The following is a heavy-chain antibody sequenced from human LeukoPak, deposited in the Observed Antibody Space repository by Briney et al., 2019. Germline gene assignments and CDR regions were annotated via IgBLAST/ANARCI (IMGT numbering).Heavy chain of an antibody. CDR3: TRDLLGFATTPLSD. Sequence: ASVRVSCKASGYTFTNNYIHWVRQAPGHGLEWMGWINPNRSDTNYAQKFQGRVTMTRDTSISTASMELTRLTSDDTAVYYCTRDLLGFATTPLSDWGQGTLVTVSS. CDR2: INPNRSDT. J-gene: IGHJ4*02. D-gene: IGHD4-17*01. CDR1: GYTFTNNY. V-gene: IGHV1-2*02.